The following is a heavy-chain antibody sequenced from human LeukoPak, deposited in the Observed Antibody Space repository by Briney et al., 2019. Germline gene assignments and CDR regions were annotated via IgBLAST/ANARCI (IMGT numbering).Heavy chain of an antibody. CDR2: ISYDGPNK. CDR1: GFSFSNFG. D-gene: IGHD3-22*01. Sequence: PGRSLRLSCAASGFSFSNFGMHWVRQAPGKGLEWVAVISYDGPNKFYADSVKGRFTISRDNSKNTLYLQMDSLRAEDTAVYYCAKDTLRSAEGYFWGQGILVTVSS. CDR3: AKDTLRSAEGYF. V-gene: IGHV3-30*18. J-gene: IGHJ4*02.